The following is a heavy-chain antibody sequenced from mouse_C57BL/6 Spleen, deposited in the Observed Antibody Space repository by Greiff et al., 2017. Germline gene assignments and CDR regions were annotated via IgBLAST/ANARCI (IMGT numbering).Heavy chain of an antibody. CDR3: ATYCSNLAWFAY. CDR1: GYTFTSYW. J-gene: IGHJ3*01. D-gene: IGHD2-5*01. Sequence: QVQLQQSGAELVRPGTSVKLSCKASGYTFTSYWMHWVKQRPGQGLEWIGVIDPSDSYTNYNQKFKGKATLTVDTSSSTAYMQLSSLTSEDSAVYYCATYCSNLAWFAYWGQGTLVTVSA. V-gene: IGHV1-59*01. CDR2: IDPSDSYT.